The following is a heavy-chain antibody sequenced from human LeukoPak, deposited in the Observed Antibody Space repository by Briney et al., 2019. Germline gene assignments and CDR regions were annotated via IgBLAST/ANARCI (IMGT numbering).Heavy chain of an antibody. CDR3: ARGPRITIFGVVIPGWFDP. D-gene: IGHD3-3*01. CDR2: MNPNSGNT. V-gene: IGHV1-8*01. J-gene: IGHJ5*02. Sequence: ASVKVSCKASGYTFTSYDINWVRQATGQGLEWMGWMNPNSGNTGYAQKFQGRVTMTRNTSISTAYMELSSLRSEDTAVYYCARGPRITIFGVVIPGWFDPWGQGTLVTVSS. CDR1: GYTFTSYD.